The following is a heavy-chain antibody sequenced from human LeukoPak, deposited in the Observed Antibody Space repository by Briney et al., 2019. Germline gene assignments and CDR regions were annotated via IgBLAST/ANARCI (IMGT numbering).Heavy chain of an antibody. CDR2: INPSGGST. V-gene: IGHV1-46*01. CDR1: GYTSTSYS. Sequence: ASVKVFCKASGYTSTSYSRYSVRQAAGPGLDWMGIINPSGGSTSYAHKFQGRVTMTRDTSTSTVYMELSSLRSEDTAVYYCARVGGYDFPLFDYWGQGTLVTVSS. CDR3: ARVGGYDFPLFDY. J-gene: IGHJ4*02. D-gene: IGHD5-12*01.